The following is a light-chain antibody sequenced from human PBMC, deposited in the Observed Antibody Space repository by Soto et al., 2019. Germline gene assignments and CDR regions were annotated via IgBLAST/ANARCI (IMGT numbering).Light chain of an antibody. CDR3: CSYAGSYTYV. Sequence: QSVLTQPASVSGSPGQSITISCTGTSSDVGGYNYVSWYQQHPGKAPKLMIYDVSKRPSGVPDRFSGSKSGNTAYLTISGLQAEDEADYYCCSYAGSYTYVFGTGTKVTVL. CDR1: SSDVGGYNY. J-gene: IGLJ1*01. CDR2: DVS. V-gene: IGLV2-11*01.